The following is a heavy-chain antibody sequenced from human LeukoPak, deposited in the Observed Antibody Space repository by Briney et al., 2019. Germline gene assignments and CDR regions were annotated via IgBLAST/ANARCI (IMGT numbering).Heavy chain of an antibody. CDR2: IKQDGSEK. CDR1: GSTLSSYW. Sequence: GGSLRLSCEASGSTLSSYWMSWVRQAQGRGLEWVANIKQDGSEKYYVDSVKGRFTISRDNAKNSLYLEMNSLRGEDTAVYFCARDKVVGATNFDYWGQGTLVTVSS. J-gene: IGHJ4*02. D-gene: IGHD1-26*01. V-gene: IGHV3-7*03. CDR3: ARDKVVGATNFDY.